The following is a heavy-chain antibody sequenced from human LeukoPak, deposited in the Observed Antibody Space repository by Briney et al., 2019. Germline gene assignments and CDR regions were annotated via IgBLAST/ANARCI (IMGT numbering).Heavy chain of an antibody. CDR2: INHSGST. CDR1: GGSFSGYY. J-gene: IGHJ4*02. CDR3: ASAYDSSGYYGGDY. V-gene: IGHV4-34*01. D-gene: IGHD3-22*01. Sequence: SETLSLTCAVYGGSFSGYYWSWIRQPPGKGLEWIGEINHSGSTNYNPSLKSRVTISVDTSKNQFSLKLSSVTVADTAVYYCASAYDSSGYYGGDYWGQGTLVTVSS.